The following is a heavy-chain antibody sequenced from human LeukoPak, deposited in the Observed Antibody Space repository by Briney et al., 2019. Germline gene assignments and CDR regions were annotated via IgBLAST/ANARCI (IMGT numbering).Heavy chain of an antibody. CDR3: TRLGGYSSGWDHAT. CDR1: GFTFSGSA. J-gene: IGHJ5*02. D-gene: IGHD6-19*01. V-gene: IGHV3-73*01. Sequence: GGSLRLSCAASGFTFSGSAMHWVRQASGKGLEWVGRIRSKANSYATAYAASVKGRFTISRDDPKNTAYLQMNSLKTEDTAVYYCTRLGGYSSGWDHATWGQGTLVTVSS. CDR2: IRSKANSYAT.